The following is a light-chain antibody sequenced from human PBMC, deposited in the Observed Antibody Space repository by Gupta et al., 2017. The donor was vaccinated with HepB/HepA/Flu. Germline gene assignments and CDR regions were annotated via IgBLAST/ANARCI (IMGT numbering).Light chain of an antibody. CDR2: GAS. CDR1: QSVSSSY. Sequence: EIVLTQSPGTLSLSPGERATLSCRASQSVSSSYLARYQQKPGQAPRLLIYGASSRATGIPDRFSGSGSGTDFTLTISRLEPEDFAVYYCQQEDSSPFTFGHGTKVDIK. J-gene: IGKJ3*01. V-gene: IGKV3-20*01. CDR3: QQEDSSPFT.